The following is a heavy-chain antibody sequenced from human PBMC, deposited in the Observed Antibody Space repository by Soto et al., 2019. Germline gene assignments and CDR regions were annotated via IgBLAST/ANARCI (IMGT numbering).Heavy chain of an antibody. V-gene: IGHV3-23*01. D-gene: IGHD4-17*01. CDR1: GFTFRSYA. CDR2: ISGSGDTT. Sequence: EVQVLESGGDLVQPGGSLRLSCVVSGFTFRSYAMSWVRLAPGKGLEWVSGISGSGDTTYYADSAKGRFTISRDNSKNMLYLQMNSLRADDTAVYHCATDYGDSLYYFDYWGQGTLVTVSS. CDR3: ATDYGDSLYYFDY. J-gene: IGHJ4*02.